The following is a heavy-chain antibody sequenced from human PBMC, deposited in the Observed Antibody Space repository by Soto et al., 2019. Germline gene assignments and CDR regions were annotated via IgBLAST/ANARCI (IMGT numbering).Heavy chain of an antibody. V-gene: IGHV1-69*02. CDR3: ARVGFGSSWPENDAFDI. Sequence: QVQLVQSGAEVKKPGSSVKVSCKASGGTFSSYTISWVRQAPGQGLEWMGRIIPILGIANYAQKFQGRVTITADKSTSTAYMELSSLRSEDTAVYYCARVGFGSSWPENDAFDIWGQGTMVTVSS. J-gene: IGHJ3*02. CDR2: IIPILGIA. CDR1: GGTFSSYT. D-gene: IGHD6-13*01.